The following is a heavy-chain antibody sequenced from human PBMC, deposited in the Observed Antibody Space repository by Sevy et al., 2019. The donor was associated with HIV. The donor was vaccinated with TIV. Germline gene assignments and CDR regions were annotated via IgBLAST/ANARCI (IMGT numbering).Heavy chain of an antibody. CDR1: GFTFSRYA. CDR3: ARDGGGDYFDY. V-gene: IGHV3-30*04. Sequence: GGSLRLSCAASGFTFSRYAMHWIRQAPGKGLECVEVISYDRINTYYEDSVKVRFTISRDNSKNTLYLQMNSLRTEDTAVYYCARDGGGDYFDYWGQGTLVTVSS. CDR2: ISYDRINT. D-gene: IGHD3-10*01. J-gene: IGHJ4*02.